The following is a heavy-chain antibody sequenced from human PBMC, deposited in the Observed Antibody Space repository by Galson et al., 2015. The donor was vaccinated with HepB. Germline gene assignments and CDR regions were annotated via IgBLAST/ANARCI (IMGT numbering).Heavy chain of an antibody. CDR1: GDSVSSNSAA. D-gene: IGHD2-2*01. CDR3: ARDPISYCSSTSCYFRRVNWFDP. CDR2: TYYRSKWYN. Sequence: CAISGDSVSSNSAAWNWIRQSPSRGLEWLGRTYYRSKWYNDYAVSVKSRITINPDTSKNQFSLQLNSVTPEDTAVYYCARDPISYCSSTSCYFRRVNWFDPWGQGTLVTVSS. J-gene: IGHJ5*02. V-gene: IGHV6-1*01.